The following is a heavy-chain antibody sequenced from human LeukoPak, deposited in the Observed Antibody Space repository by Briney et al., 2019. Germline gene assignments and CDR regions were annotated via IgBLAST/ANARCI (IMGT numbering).Heavy chain of an antibody. J-gene: IGHJ4*02. V-gene: IGHV4-39*06. D-gene: IGHD3-16*01. CDR3: TSANGYGLIDY. CDR2: IYYSGQT. Sequence: TPSETLSLTCSVSGSYINNYYWGWIRQAPGKGPEWIGSIYYSGQTYYNSSLRGRVTISLATSKKQFILNLFYVTAADTAMYYCTSANGYGLIDYWGQGTLVTVSS. CDR1: GSYINNYY.